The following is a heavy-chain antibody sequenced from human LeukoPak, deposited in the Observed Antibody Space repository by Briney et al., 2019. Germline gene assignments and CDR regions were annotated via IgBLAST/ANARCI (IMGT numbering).Heavy chain of an antibody. CDR3: AGSIAAALPFDY. J-gene: IGHJ4*02. CDR1: GGSISSYY. V-gene: IGHV4-59*01. Sequence: SSETLSLTCTVSGGSISSYYWSWIRQPPGKGLEWIGYIYYSGSTNYNPSLKSRVTISVDTSKNQFSLKLSSVTAADTAVYYCAGSIAAALPFDYWGQGTLVTVSS. CDR2: IYYSGST. D-gene: IGHD6-13*01.